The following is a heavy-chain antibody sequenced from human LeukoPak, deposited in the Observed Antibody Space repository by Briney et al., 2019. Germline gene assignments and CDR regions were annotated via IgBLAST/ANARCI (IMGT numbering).Heavy chain of an antibody. CDR3: ARAQGYYYYMDV. CDR1: GYTFTGYY. CDR2: INPNSGGT. Sequence: GASVKVSCKASGYTFTGYYMHWVRQAPGQGLEWMGWINPNSGGTDYAQKFQGRVTMTRDSSISTAYMELSRLMSDDTAVYYCARAQGYYYYMDVWGKGTTVTVSS. V-gene: IGHV1-2*02. J-gene: IGHJ6*03.